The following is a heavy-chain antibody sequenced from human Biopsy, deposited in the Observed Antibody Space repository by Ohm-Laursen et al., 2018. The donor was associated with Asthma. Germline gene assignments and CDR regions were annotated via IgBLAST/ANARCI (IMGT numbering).Heavy chain of an antibody. D-gene: IGHD3-9*01. V-gene: IGHV2-5*01. Sequence: TQALTLTYSFSGFSLINSGVGVGWIRQPPGKAPECLALIYGNDDRDYSQSLKSRLTITKDTSRRQVVLKMTSMDPVDTGTYFCARAVQSDDFVTGYYNSYFDFWGQGSLVSVSS. CDR2: IYGNDDR. CDR3: ARAVQSDDFVTGYYNSYFDF. CDR1: GFSLINSGVG. J-gene: IGHJ4*01.